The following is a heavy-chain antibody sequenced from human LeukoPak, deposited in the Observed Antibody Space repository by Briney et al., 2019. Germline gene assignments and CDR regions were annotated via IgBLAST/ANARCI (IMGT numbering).Heavy chain of an antibody. J-gene: IGHJ4*02. Sequence: PSETLSLICTVSVGSISSYYWSWIRQPPGKGLEWIGYSYYSGSTNYHPSLKSRVTKSVDTTKNQFSLKLSSVTAADTAVYYCVRGFYGAGSYYRYYFDDWGQGTLVTVSS. V-gene: IGHV4-59*01. D-gene: IGHD3-10*01. CDR2: SYYSGST. CDR3: VRGFYGAGSYYRYYFDD. CDR1: VGSISSYY.